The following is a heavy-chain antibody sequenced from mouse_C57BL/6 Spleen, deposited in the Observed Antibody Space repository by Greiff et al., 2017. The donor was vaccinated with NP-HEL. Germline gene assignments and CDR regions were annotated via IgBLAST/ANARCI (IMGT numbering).Heavy chain of an antibody. J-gene: IGHJ3*01. Sequence: EVQLQQSGPELVKPGASVKMSCKASGYTFTDYNMHWVKQSHGKSLERIGYINPNNGGTSYNQKFKGKATLTVNKSSSTAYMELRSLTSEDSAVYYCAREGITTVVGRTWFAYWGQGTLVTVSA. CDR3: AREGITTVVGRTWFAY. CDR2: INPNNGGT. CDR1: GYTFTDYN. V-gene: IGHV1-22*01. D-gene: IGHD1-1*01.